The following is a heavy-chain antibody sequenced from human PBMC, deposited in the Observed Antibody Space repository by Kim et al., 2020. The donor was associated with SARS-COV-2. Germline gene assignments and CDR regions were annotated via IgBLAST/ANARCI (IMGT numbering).Heavy chain of an antibody. J-gene: IGHJ4*02. CDR3: AKDPEISYIVVVPARSPYFDY. D-gene: IGHD2-2*01. CDR2: ISGSGGST. Sequence: GGSLRLSCAASGFTFSSYAMSWVRQAPGKGLEWVSAISGSGGSTYYADSVKGRFTISRDNSKNTLYLQMNSLRAEDTAVYYCAKDPEISYIVVVPARSPYFDYWGQGTLVTVSS. V-gene: IGHV3-23*01. CDR1: GFTFSSYA.